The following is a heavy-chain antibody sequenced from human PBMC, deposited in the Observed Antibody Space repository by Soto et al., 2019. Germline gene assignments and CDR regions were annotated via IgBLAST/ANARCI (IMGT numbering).Heavy chain of an antibody. CDR3: ARRGSGSYSDY. V-gene: IGHV4-39*01. CDR2: IYYSGST. J-gene: IGHJ4*02. Sequence: QLQLQESGPGLVKPSETLSLTCTVSGGSISSNNYYWGWIRQPPGKGLEWIGSIYYSGSTYYNPSTQRRVTPSLDPSTPQCSLKLSSVTAAATAVYYCARRGSGSYSDYWGQGTLVTVSS. CDR1: GGSISSNNYY. D-gene: IGHD1-26*01.